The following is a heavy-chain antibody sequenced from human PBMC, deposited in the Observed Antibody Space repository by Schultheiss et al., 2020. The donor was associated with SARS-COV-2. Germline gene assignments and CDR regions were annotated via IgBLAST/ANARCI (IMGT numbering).Heavy chain of an antibody. CDR2: INPNSGGT. D-gene: IGHD1-14*01. CDR1: GYTFTGYY. Sequence: ASVKVSCKASGYTFTGYYMHWVRQAPGQGLEWMGWINPNSGGTNYAQKLQGRVTMTRDTSISTAYMELSRLRSDDTAVYYCARAASSVSPGGFDYWGQGTLVTVSS. V-gene: IGHV1-2*02. CDR3: ARAASSVSPGGFDY. J-gene: IGHJ4*02.